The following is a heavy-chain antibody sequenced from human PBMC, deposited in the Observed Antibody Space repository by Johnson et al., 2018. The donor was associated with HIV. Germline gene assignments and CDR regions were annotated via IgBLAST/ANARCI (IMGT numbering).Heavy chain of an antibody. V-gene: IGHV3-15*01. CDR1: GFTFSNAW. J-gene: IGHJ3*02. D-gene: IGHD2-21*02. CDR2: IKSKTAGGTT. Sequence: VQLVESGGGVVRPGGSLRLSCAASGFTFSNAWMSWVRQAPGKGLAWVGRIKSKTAGGTTDYAAPVKGRFTISRDDSKNTLYLQMKSLKTEDPAVYYCTTADCGGDCEEPDAVDIWGQGTMVTVSS. CDR3: TTADCGGDCEEPDAVDI.